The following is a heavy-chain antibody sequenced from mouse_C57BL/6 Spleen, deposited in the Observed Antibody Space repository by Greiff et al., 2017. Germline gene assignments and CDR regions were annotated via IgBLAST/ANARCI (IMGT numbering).Heavy chain of an antibody. CDR2: FYPGSGSI. Sequence: QVQLKQSGAELVKPGASVKLSCKASGYTFTEYTIHWVKQRSGQGLEWIGWFYPGSGSIKYNEKFKDKATLTADKSSSTVYMELSRLTSGGSAVYVCARHEEASSGCGWFAYWGQGTLVTVSA. CDR1: GYTFTEYT. CDR3: ARHEEASSGCGWFAY. D-gene: IGHD3-2*02. J-gene: IGHJ3*01. V-gene: IGHV1-62-2*01.